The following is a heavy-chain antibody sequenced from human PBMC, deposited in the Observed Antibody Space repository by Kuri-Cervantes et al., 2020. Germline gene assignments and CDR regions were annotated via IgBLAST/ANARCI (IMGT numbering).Heavy chain of an antibody. CDR2: ISAYNGNT. D-gene: IGHD3-22*01. V-gene: IGHV1-18*01. CDR1: GYTFTSYG. CDR3: ARDSSGYYSGWFDP. J-gene: IGHJ5*02. Sequence: ASVKVSCKASGYTFTSYGISWVRQAPGQGLEWMGWISAYNGNTNYAQKLQGRVTMTTDTSTGTAYMELRSLRSDDTAVYYCARDSSGYYSGWFDPWGQGTLVTVSS.